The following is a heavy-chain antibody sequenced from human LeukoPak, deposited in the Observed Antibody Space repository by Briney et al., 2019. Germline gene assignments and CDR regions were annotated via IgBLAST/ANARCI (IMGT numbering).Heavy chain of an antibody. V-gene: IGHV3-74*01. CDR3: ARGRYFAMDV. CDR1: GFTFSSDW. J-gene: IGHJ6*04. CDR2: VNTDGSNT. Sequence: QPGGSLRFSCAASGFTFSSDWMHWVRQAPGKGLVWVSRVNTDGSNTRYVDSVKGRFTISRDNAKNTVYLQVNSLRAEDTAVYYCARGRYFAMDVWGKGTTVTVSS.